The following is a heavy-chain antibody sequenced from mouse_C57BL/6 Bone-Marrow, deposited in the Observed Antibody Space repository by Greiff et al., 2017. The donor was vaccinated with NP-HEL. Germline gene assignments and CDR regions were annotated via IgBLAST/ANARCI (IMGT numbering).Heavy chain of an antibody. CDR1: GYTFTSYG. D-gene: IGHD1-1*01. CDR2: IYPRSGNT. CDR3: ARREDYYGSSYHGDV. Sequence: VQLQQSGAELARPGASVKLSCTASGYTFTSYGISWVKQRTGQGLEWIGEIYPRSGNTYYNEKFKGKATLTADKSSSTAYMELRSLTSDDSAVYFCARREDYYGSSYHGDVWGTGTTVTVSS. J-gene: IGHJ1*03. V-gene: IGHV1-81*01.